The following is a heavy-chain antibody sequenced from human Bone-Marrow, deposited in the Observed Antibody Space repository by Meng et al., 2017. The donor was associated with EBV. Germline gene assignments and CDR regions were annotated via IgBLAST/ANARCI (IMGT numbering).Heavy chain of an antibody. V-gene: IGHV3-21*01. D-gene: IGHD6-13*01. CDR2: ISTGSSYI. Sequence: EVQLVESGGGPVKIGGSLRLCCAASGFTFTRYTMSWVRQAPGKGLEWVSSISTGSSYIYYTDSLKGRFTISRDNAKHSLYLQMNSLRAEDTAVYYCAREAADGTPYFDYWGQGTLVTVSS. CDR1: GFTFTRYT. CDR3: AREAADGTPYFDY. J-gene: IGHJ4*02.